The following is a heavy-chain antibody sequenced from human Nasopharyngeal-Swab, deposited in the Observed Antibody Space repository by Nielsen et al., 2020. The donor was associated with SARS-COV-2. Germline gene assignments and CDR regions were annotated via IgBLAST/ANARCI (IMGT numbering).Heavy chain of an antibody. J-gene: IGHJ6*03. CDR2: INAGNGNT. CDR3: ARAGEAYYYCYMDV. V-gene: IGHV1-3*01. D-gene: IGHD1-1*01. Sequence: WVRQAPGQRLEWMGWINAGNGNTKYSQKFQGRVTITRDTSASTAYMELSSLRSEDTAVYYCARAGEAYYYCYMDVWGKGTTVTVSS.